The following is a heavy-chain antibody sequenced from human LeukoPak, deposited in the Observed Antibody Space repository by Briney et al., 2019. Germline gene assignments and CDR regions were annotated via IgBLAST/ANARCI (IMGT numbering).Heavy chain of an antibody. V-gene: IGHV3-9*01. CDR1: GFTFDDYA. J-gene: IGHJ5*02. D-gene: IGHD3-22*01. CDR3: AKAQSRYYDSSGYYWSS. Sequence: GRSLRLSCAASGFTFDDYAMHWVRQAPGKGLEWVSGISWNSGSIGYADSVKGRFTISRDNAKNSLYLQMNSLRAEDTALYYCAKAQSRYYDSSGYYWSSWGQGTLVTVSS. CDR2: ISWNSGSI.